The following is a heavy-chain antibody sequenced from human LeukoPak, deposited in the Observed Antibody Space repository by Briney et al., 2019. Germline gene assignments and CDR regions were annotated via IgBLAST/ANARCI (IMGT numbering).Heavy chain of an antibody. CDR3: ARPLRFLEWLLYRPFDY. Sequence: SETLSLTCTVSGGSISSFFWNWIRQPPGKGLEWIGYIYYSGSTNYNPSLKSRVTISVDTSKNQFSLKLSSVTAADTAVYYCARPLRFLEWLLYRPFDYWGQGTLVTVSS. CDR2: IYYSGST. CDR1: GGSISSFF. D-gene: IGHD3-3*01. J-gene: IGHJ4*02. V-gene: IGHV4-59*01.